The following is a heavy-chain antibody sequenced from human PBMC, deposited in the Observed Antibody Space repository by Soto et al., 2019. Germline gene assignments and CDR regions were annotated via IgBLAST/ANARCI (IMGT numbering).Heavy chain of an antibody. CDR1: GFTFNTYG. CDR2: IWYDGSIK. V-gene: IGHV3-33*01. Sequence: GGSLRLSCAASGFTFNTYGMHWVRQIPGKGLQWVAIIWYDGSIKYYADSVKGRFTISRDNSKNTLYLQMNSLRDEDTAVYYCARIDCTGNNCNPYYHYGMDVWGQGTTVTVSS. CDR3: ARIDCTGNNCNPYYHYGMDV. D-gene: IGHD2-8*02. J-gene: IGHJ6*02.